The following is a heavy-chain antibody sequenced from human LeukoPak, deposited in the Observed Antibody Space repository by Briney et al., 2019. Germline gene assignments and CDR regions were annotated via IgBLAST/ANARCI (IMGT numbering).Heavy chain of an antibody. Sequence: GGSLRLSCAASGFTFSSYGMHWVRQAPGKGLERVAFIRYDGSNKYYADSVKGRFTISRDNSKNTLYLQMNSLRAEDTAVYYCAKEFKDIVLMVYAIHYYYYMDVWGEGTTVTVSS. CDR2: IRYDGSNK. J-gene: IGHJ6*03. V-gene: IGHV3-30*02. CDR1: GFTFSSYG. CDR3: AKEFKDIVLMVYAIHYYYYMDV. D-gene: IGHD2-8*01.